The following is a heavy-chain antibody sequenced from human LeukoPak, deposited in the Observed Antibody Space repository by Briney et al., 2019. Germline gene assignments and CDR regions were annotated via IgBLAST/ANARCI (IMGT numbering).Heavy chain of an antibody. CDR1: RFTFSSYG. CDR2: IGYEGVHK. V-gene: IGHV3-30*02. D-gene: IGHD4-23*01. Sequence: SGGSLRLSCAASRFTFSSYGMHWVRQTPGKGPEWVAFIGYEGVHKYYADSVKGRFTISKDNSKATLYLQMNSLRPEDTAVYYCAKDLHGGYSSDYWGQGTLVTLFS. J-gene: IGHJ4*02. CDR3: AKDLHGGYSSDY.